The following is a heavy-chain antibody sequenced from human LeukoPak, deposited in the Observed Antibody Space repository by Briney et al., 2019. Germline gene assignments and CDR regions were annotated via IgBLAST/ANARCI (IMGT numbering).Heavy chain of an antibody. CDR2: INPNSGGT. CDR1: GYTFNYYY. CDR3: AREGYCSGSNCYSLLE. J-gene: IGHJ4*02. D-gene: IGHD2-15*01. Sequence: ASVKVSCKASGYTFNYYYLYWVRQAPGQGLECLGWINPNSGGTHYAQKFQGRVTMTRDTPITTAYMELRRLTPDDTAIYYCAREGYCSGSNCYSLLEWGQGTLVTVSS. V-gene: IGHV1-2*02.